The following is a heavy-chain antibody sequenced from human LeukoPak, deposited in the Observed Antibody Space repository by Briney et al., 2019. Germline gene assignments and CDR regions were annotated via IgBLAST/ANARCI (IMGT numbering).Heavy chain of an antibody. Sequence: SETLSLTCAVYGGSFSGYYWSWIRQPPGKGLEWIGEINHSGSTNYNPSLKSRVTISVHTSKNQFSLKLSSVTAADTAVYYCARETSQKGAHYMDVWGKGTAVTISS. CDR2: INHSGST. D-gene: IGHD3-16*01. CDR1: GGSFSGYY. V-gene: IGHV4-34*01. J-gene: IGHJ6*03. CDR3: ARETSQKGAHYMDV.